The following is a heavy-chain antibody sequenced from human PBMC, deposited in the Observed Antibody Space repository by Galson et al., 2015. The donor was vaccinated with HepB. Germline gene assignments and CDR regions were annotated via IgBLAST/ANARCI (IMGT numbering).Heavy chain of an antibody. J-gene: IGHJ4*02. V-gene: IGHV5-51*01. CDR3: ARGWMPSYYYDSSGSFDY. D-gene: IGHD3-22*01. CDR2: IYPGDSDT. Sequence: QSGAEVKKPGESLKISCKGSGYSFTSYWIGWVRQMPGKGLEWMGIIYPGDSDTRYSPSFQGQVTISADKSISTAYLQWSSLKASDTAMYYCARGWMPSYYYDSSGSFDYWGQGTLVTVSS. CDR1: GYSFTSYW.